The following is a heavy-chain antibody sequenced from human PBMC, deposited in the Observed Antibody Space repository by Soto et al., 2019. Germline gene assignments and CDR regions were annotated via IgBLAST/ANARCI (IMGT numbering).Heavy chain of an antibody. D-gene: IGHD3-22*01. Sequence: QEQLVQSGAEVKKPGASVRVSCKTSGYTFTNYYIHWVRQAPGQGPEWMGWITPKSGATNYAQKFQGRVTMTRDTSISTAYMDLSRLTSDDTAVYYCARDRSYDSSGGALDIWGQGTMVTVSS. CDR1: GYTFTNYY. J-gene: IGHJ3*02. CDR3: ARDRSYDSSGGALDI. CDR2: ITPKSGAT. V-gene: IGHV1-2*02.